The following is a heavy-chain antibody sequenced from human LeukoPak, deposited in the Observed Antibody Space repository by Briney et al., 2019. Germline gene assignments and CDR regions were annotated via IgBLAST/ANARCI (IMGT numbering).Heavy chain of an antibody. V-gene: IGHV3-23*01. D-gene: IGHD3-10*01. CDR1: GFTFSSYA. Sequence: GSLRLSCAASGFTFSSYAMSWVSQAPGKGLEWVSAISGSGGSTYYADSVKGRFTISRDNSKNTLYLQMNSLRAEDTAVYYCAKDPVAYYYGSGSYDYWGQGTLVTVSS. CDR3: AKDPVAYYYGSGSYDY. CDR2: ISGSGGST. J-gene: IGHJ4*02.